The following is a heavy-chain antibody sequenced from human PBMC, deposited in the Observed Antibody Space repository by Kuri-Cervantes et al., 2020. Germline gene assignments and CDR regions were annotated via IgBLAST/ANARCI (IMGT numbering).Heavy chain of an antibody. CDR2: IYYSGST. Sequence: SETLSLTCAVSGGSISFDGYSWSWIRQPPGKGLEWIGSIYYSGSTYYNPSLKSRVTISVDTSKNQFSLKLSSVTAADTAVYYCARTITMVRAAFDPWGQGTLVTVSS. D-gene: IGHD3-10*01. CDR3: ARTITMVRAAFDP. J-gene: IGHJ5*02. V-gene: IGHV4-39*07. CDR1: GGSISFDGYS.